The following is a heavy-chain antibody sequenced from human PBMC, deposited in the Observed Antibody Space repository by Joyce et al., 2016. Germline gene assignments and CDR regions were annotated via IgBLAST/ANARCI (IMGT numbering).Heavy chain of an antibody. D-gene: IGHD6-13*01. Sequence: QVQLVESGGGVVQPGRSLRLFCAASGFTFSNYGMHWVRQAPGKGLGGVAVISYDGSNKYYVDSVKGRFTISRDNSKNTLYLEMNSLRPEDTAVYYCARALGWDSNSCHDYWGQGTLVTVSS. V-gene: IGHV3-30*03. CDR3: ARALGWDSNSCHDY. CDR2: ISYDGSNK. CDR1: GFTFSNYG. J-gene: IGHJ4*02.